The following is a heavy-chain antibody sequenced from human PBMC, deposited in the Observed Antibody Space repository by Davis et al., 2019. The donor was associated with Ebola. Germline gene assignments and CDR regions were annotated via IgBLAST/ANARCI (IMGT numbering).Heavy chain of an antibody. D-gene: IGHD6-13*01. J-gene: IGHJ5*02. Sequence: MPSETLSLTCSASGASISSYYWSWIRQPPGKGLEWIGYIYYSGSTNYNPSLKSRVTISVDTSKNQFSLKLSSVTAADTAMYYCARRGTSSWYAGWFDPWGQGTLVTVSS. V-gene: IGHV4-59*08. CDR2: IYYSGST. CDR1: GASISSYY. CDR3: ARRGTSSWYAGWFDP.